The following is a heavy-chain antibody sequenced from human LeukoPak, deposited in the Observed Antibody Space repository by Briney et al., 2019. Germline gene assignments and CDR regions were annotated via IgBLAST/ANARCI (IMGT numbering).Heavy chain of an antibody. CDR3: ACSGYSSSWYYL. Sequence: PSETLSLTCTFYGGSISSYYWSWIRQPPGKGLEWIGYTYYSGSTNYNPSLKSRVTISVDTSKNQFSLKLCSVTAADTAVYYCACSGYSSSWYYLWGQGTLVTVSS. D-gene: IGHD6-13*01. J-gene: IGHJ4*02. CDR2: TYYSGST. CDR1: GGSISSYY. V-gene: IGHV4-59*01.